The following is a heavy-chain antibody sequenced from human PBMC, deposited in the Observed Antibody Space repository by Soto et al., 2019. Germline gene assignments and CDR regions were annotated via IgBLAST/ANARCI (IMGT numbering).Heavy chain of an antibody. V-gene: IGHV3-30-3*01. CDR3: ARGGGSGYYAHYYYYGMDV. Sequence: QVQLVESGGGVVQPGRSVRLSCAASGLTFSSYAMHWVRQAPGKGLEWVAVISYDGSNKYYADSVKGRFTISRDNSKNTLYLQMNSLRAEDTAVYYCARGGGSGYYAHYYYYGMDVWGQGTTVTVSS. CDR2: ISYDGSNK. CDR1: GLTFSSYA. D-gene: IGHD3-22*01. J-gene: IGHJ6*02.